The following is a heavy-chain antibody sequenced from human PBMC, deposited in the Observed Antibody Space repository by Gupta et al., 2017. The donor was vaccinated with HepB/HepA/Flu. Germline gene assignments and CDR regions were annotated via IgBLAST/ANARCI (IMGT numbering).Heavy chain of an antibody. CDR2: ISSGSAYI. Sequence: QLVESGGGLVKPGGSLRLSCAASGFPFSASTMTWVRQAPGKGLEWVSAISSGSAYIYYSDSVKGRFTVSRDNAKDLVYLQMNSLRVEDTAVYYCTRDPEYCGSGACYSDAFDIWGQGTTLIVS. D-gene: IGHD2-15*01. CDR1: GFPFSAST. J-gene: IGHJ3*02. CDR3: TRDPEYCGSGACYSDAFDI. V-gene: IGHV3-21*01.